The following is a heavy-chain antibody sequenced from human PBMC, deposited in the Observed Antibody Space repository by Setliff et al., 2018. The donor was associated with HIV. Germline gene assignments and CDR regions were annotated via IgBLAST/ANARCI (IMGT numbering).Heavy chain of an antibody. CDR2: FYYSGSS. CDR3: AKLLPAADMAREIDS. V-gene: IGHV4-39*01. J-gene: IGHJ4*02. Sequence: PSETLSLTCTVSGDSISRRIYYWGWIRQPPGKGLEWIGNFYYSGSSHYNPSLKSRVTISVDTSKNQFSLKLISVSAAATAVYYCAKLLPAADMAREIDSWGQGTLVTVSS. CDR1: GDSISRRIYY. D-gene: IGHD2-2*01.